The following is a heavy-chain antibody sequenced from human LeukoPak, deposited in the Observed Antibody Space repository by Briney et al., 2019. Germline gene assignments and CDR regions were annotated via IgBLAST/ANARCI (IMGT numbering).Heavy chain of an antibody. CDR2: INQDGSAK. V-gene: IGHV3-7*01. CDR1: GLTFRDYG. Sequence: PGGSRRLSGAAPGLTFRDYGLNWFRQAPGKGRGWVANINQDGSAKYYVDSVKGRFTFSRDNAVNSLFLQMNSLRAEDTAVYYCARDVHGGAFDYWGQGTLVTVSS. D-gene: IGHD4-23*01. CDR3: ARDVHGGAFDY. J-gene: IGHJ4*02.